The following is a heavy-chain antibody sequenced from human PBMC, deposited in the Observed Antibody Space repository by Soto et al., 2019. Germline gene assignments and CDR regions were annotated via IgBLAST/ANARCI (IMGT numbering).Heavy chain of an antibody. Sequence: QVQLVESGGGVVQPGRSLRLSCAASGFTFSSYGMHWVRQAPGKGLEWVAVISYDGSNKYYADSVKGRFTISRDNSKNTLYLQMNSLRAEDTAVYYCAKDRYYDSSGYYYLIDYWGQGTLVTVSS. J-gene: IGHJ4*02. CDR2: ISYDGSNK. CDR3: AKDRYYDSSGYYYLIDY. V-gene: IGHV3-30*18. D-gene: IGHD3-22*01. CDR1: GFTFSSYG.